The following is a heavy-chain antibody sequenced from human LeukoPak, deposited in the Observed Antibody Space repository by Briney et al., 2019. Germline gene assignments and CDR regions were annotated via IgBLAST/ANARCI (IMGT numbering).Heavy chain of an antibody. D-gene: IGHD2-2*01. CDR1: GYTFTGYY. CDR2: INPNSGDT. CDR3: ARDLGYCSRTSCYFDY. Sequence: ASVKVSCKASGYTFTGYYIHWVRQAPGQGLEWMGWINPNSGDTNYAQKFQGRVTMTRDTSISTAYMELSRLRSDDTAVYYCARDLGYCSRTSCYFDYWGQGTLVTVSS. J-gene: IGHJ4*02. V-gene: IGHV1-2*02.